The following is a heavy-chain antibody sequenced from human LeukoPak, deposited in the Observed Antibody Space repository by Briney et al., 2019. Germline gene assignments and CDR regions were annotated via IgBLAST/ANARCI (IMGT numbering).Heavy chain of an antibody. Sequence: KPSETLSLTCTVSGNSVSDYYWSWLRQPPGKGLEWIGYIYYSGGTNYNPSLKSRVTISVDTSKNQFSLKLSSVTAADTALYYCAKHYMGSSYNHGLDCWGQGTLVTVSS. D-gene: IGHD3-10*01. CDR2: IYYSGGT. CDR1: GNSVSDYY. J-gene: IGHJ4*02. V-gene: IGHV4-59*08. CDR3: AKHYMGSSYNHGLDC.